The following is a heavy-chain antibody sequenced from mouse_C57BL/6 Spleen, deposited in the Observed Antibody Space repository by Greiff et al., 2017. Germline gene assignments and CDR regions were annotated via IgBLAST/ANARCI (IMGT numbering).Heavy chain of an antibody. J-gene: IGHJ4*01. D-gene: IGHD1-1*01. Sequence: VQLQQSGAELVKPGASVKLSCKASGYTFTSYWMQWVKQRPGQGLEWIGEIDPSDSYTNYNQKFKGKATLTVDTSSSTAYMQLSSLTSEDSAVYYCARSLYYGSSPYYAMDDWGQGTSVTVSS. CDR3: ARSLYYGSSPYYAMDD. V-gene: IGHV1-50*01. CDR1: GYTFTSYW. CDR2: IDPSDSYT.